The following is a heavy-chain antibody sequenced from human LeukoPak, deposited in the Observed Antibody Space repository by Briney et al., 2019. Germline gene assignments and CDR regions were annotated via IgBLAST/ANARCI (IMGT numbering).Heavy chain of an antibody. Sequence: SETLSLTCTVSGGSISSYYWSWIRQPPGKGLEWIGYIYYSGSTNYNPSLKSRVTISVDTSKNQFSLKLSSVTAADTAVYCCASGGNPTFDYWGQGTLVTVSS. CDR1: GGSISSYY. J-gene: IGHJ4*02. D-gene: IGHD4-23*01. CDR3: ASGGNPTFDY. CDR2: IYYSGST. V-gene: IGHV4-59*01.